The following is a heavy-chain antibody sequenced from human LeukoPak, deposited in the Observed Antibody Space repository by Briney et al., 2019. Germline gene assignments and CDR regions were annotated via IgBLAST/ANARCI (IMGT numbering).Heavy chain of an antibody. CDR1: GGTFSSYA. V-gene: IGHV1-69*04. CDR2: IIPIFGIA. CDR3: ARLGCSSTSCYTDYYYYGMDV. Sequence: SVKVSCKASGGTFSSYAISWVRQAPGQGLEWMGRIIPIFGIADYAQKFQGRVTITADKSTSTAYMELSSLRSEDTAVYYCARLGCSSTSCYTDYYYYGMDVWGQGTTVTVSS. D-gene: IGHD2-2*02. J-gene: IGHJ6*02.